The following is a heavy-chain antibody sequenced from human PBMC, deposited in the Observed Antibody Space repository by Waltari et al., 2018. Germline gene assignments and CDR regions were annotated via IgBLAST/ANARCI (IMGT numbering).Heavy chain of an antibody. CDR2: IYSSGRS. CDR3: ARVLRSAWGVWFDP. V-gene: IGHV4-59*01. D-gene: IGHD3-16*01. J-gene: IGHJ5*02. CDR1: GGSIRSSY. Sequence: QVQLQESGPGLVKPSETLSLTCTVSGGSIRSSYWSWIRQPPGKGLEWIGYIYSSGRSNYNPSLKSRVTISVDTSKNQFSLKLNSVTAADTAVYYCARVLRSAWGVWFDPWGPGTLVIVSS.